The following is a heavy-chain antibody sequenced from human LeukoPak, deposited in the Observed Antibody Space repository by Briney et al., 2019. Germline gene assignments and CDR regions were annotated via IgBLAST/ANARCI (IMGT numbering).Heavy chain of an antibody. CDR1: GYSISSGYY. D-gene: IGHD3-10*01. CDR2: IYHSGST. V-gene: IGHV4-38-2*02. CDR3: ARDSRDGSGSYYFDY. J-gene: IGHJ4*02. Sequence: SETLSLTCTVSGYSISSGYYWGWIRQPPGKGLEWIGSIYHSGSTYYNPSLKSRVTISVDTSKNQFSLKLSSVTAADTAVYYCARDSRDGSGSYYFDYWGQGTLVTVSS.